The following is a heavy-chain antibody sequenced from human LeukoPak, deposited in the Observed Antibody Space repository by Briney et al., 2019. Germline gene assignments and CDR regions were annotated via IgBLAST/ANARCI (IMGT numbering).Heavy chain of an antibody. CDR1: GFTFSSYG. CDR3: ARDTEHLYFVFDY. V-gene: IGHV3-33*01. D-gene: IGHD2-8*01. CDR2: IWYDGSNK. Sequence: PGRSLRLSCAASGFTFSSYGMHWVRQAPGKGLEWVAVIWYDGSNKYYADSVKGRFTISRDNSKNSLYLQMNSLRDEDTAVYYCARDTEHLYFVFDYWGQGTLVTVSS. J-gene: IGHJ4*02.